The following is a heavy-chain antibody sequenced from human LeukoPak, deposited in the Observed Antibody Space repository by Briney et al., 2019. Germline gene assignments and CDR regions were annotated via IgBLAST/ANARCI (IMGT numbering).Heavy chain of an antibody. CDR3: ARDPSTDYYFDY. CDR1: GGSISSSSYY. D-gene: IGHD4-17*01. CDR2: IYYSGST. J-gene: IGHJ4*02. V-gene: IGHV4-39*07. Sequence: SETLSLTCTVSGGSISSSSYYWGWIRQPPGKGLEWIGSIYYSGSTYYNPSLKSRVTISVDTSKNQFSLKLSSVTAADTAVYYCARDPSTDYYFDYWGQGTLVTVSS.